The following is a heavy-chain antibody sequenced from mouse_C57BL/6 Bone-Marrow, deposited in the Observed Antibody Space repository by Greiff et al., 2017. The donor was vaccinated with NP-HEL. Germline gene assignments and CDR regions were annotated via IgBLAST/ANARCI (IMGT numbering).Heavy chain of an antibody. CDR2: IDPNSGDT. CDR1: GYTFTSYW. D-gene: IGHD1-1*01. J-gene: IGHJ1*03. V-gene: IGHV1-72*01. Sequence: QVQLQQPGADLVKPGASVKLSCKASGYTFTSYWMHWVKQRPGRGLEWIGRIDPNSGDTKFNEKFKTKATLTVDKPSSTAYMQLSSLTSEDSAVYYCARYYYGSRGWYFDVWGTGTTVTVSS. CDR3: ARYYYGSRGWYFDV.